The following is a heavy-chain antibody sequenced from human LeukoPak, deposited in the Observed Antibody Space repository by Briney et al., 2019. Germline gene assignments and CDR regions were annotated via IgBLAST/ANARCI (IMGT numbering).Heavy chain of an antibody. CDR1: GFTFTNYA. CDR2: ITGSDGTS. CDR3: AKWGDYDILTGYYVPDY. Sequence: PGMSLRLSCVASGFTFTNYAMSWVRPAPGKGLEWVSAITGSDGTSHYADSVKGRFTISRDNSKNTLYLQVNSLRAEDTAVYYCAKWGDYDILTGYYVPDYWGQGTLVTVSS. D-gene: IGHD3-9*01. J-gene: IGHJ4*02. V-gene: IGHV3-23*01.